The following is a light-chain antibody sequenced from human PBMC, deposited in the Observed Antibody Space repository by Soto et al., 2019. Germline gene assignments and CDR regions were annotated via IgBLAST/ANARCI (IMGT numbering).Light chain of an antibody. CDR2: GTF. CDR1: QSVGSSQ. CDR3: QQYGSSPRT. V-gene: IGKV3-20*01. J-gene: IGKJ1*01. Sequence: EIVLTQSPGTLSLSPGERATLSCRASQSVGSSQLAWYQQKPGQAPRLVIYGTFRRATDTQDRFSGSGSGTDFTLTISRLEPEDFAVYYCQQYGSSPRTFGQGTQVEIK.